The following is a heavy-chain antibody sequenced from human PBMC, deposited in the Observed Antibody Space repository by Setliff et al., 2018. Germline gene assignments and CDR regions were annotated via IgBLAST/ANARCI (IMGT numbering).Heavy chain of an antibody. Sequence: GGSLRLSCTASGFNFGAYVMHWVRQAPGKGLEWVAIMSYDTTKEYYADSVRGRFTISRDNAQKTLYLHMNNLRADDTAVFYCVPGRGSWGQGALVTVSS. D-gene: IGHD6-25*01. V-gene: IGHV3-30*04. CDR3: VPGRGS. CDR2: MSYDTTKE. J-gene: IGHJ5*02. CDR1: GFNFGAYV.